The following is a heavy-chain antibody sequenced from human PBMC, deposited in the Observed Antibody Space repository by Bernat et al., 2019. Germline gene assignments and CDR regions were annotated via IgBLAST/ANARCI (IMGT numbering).Heavy chain of an antibody. CDR3: ARGGSSSWFDP. Sequence: QVLLVESGGGLAKPGGSLRLSCAASGYTFSDYYMSWIRQAPGKGLEWVSYISGGSHYTNYADSVKGRFTISRDNAKNSLYLQMTSLRAEDTAVYYCARGGSSSWFDPWGLGTLVTVSS. J-gene: IGHJ5*02. D-gene: IGHD6-13*01. CDR1: GYTFSDYY. V-gene: IGHV3-11*05. CDR2: ISGGSHYT.